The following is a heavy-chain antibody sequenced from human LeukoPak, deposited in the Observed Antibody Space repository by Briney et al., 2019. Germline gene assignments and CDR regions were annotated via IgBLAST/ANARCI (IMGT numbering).Heavy chain of an antibody. V-gene: IGHV4-34*01. D-gene: IGHD3-22*01. CDR3: ARDPYYDSSGYYFGY. CDR1: GGSFSGYY. J-gene: IGHJ4*02. Sequence: PSETLSLTCAVYGGSFSGYYWSWIRQPPGKGLEWIGEINHSGSTNYNPSLKSRVTISVDTSKNQFPLKLSSVTAADTAVYYCARDPYYDSSGYYFGYWGQGTLVTVSS. CDR2: INHSGST.